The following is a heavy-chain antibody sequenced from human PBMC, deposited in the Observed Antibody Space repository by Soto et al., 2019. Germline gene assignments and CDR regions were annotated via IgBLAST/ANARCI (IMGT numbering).Heavy chain of an antibody. Sequence: SETLSVTCTVSGGSISSGGYYWSWIRQHPGKGLEWIGYIYYSGSAYYNPSLKSRVTISVDMFKNQFSLKLSSVTAADTAVYYCARVSVTIIDYYYMDVWGKGTTVTVSS. CDR1: GGSISSGGYY. CDR3: ARVSVTIIDYYYMDV. J-gene: IGHJ6*03. D-gene: IGHD4-17*01. CDR2: IYYSGSA. V-gene: IGHV4-31*03.